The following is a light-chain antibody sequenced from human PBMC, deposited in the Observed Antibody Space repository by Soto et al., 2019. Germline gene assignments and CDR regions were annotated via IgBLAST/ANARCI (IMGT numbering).Light chain of an antibody. CDR3: QQYHNWPPIT. CDR1: QSISSN. Sequence: IVMTQSPATLSVSPGESATLSCRASQSISSNLAWYQQKPGQAPRLLISGASTRATGIPARFSGSGSGTEFTLTISSLQSEDFAVYFCQQYHNWPPITFGQGTRLEIK. CDR2: GAS. J-gene: IGKJ5*01. V-gene: IGKV3-15*01.